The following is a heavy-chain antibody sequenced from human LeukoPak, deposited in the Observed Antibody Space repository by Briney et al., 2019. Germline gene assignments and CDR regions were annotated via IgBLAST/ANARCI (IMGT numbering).Heavy chain of an antibody. CDR1: GFTFYDYG. CDR3: ARGGDRTSSKVRGVKY. CDR2: INWNGGST. V-gene: IGHV3-20*04. J-gene: IGHJ4*02. D-gene: IGHD3-10*01. Sequence: GGSLRLSCAASGFTFYDYGMSWVRQAPGKGLEWVSGINWNGGSTGYADSVKGRFTISRDNAKNSLYLQMNSLRAEDTALYYCARGGDRTSSKVRGVKYWGQGTLVTVSS.